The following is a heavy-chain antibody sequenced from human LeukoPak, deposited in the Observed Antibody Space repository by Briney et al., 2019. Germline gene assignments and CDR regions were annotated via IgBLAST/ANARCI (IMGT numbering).Heavy chain of an antibody. CDR2: TSGSGGST. Sequence: GGSLRLSCAASGFTFSSYAMSWVRQAPGKGLEWVSATSGSGGSTYYADSVKGRFTISRDNSKNTLYLQMNSLRAEDTAVYYCAKLPYPTAFTIFGVVILTYYFDYWGQGTLVTVSS. CDR3: AKLPYPTAFTIFGVVILTYYFDY. J-gene: IGHJ4*02. CDR1: GFTFSSYA. V-gene: IGHV3-23*01. D-gene: IGHD3-3*01.